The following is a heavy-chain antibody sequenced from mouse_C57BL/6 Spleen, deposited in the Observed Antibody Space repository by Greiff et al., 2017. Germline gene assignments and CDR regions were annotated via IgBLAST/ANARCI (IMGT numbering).Heavy chain of an antibody. CDR1: GYAFSSYW. V-gene: IGHV1-80*01. CDR2: FDPGDGDT. Sequence: QVQLQQSGAELVKPGASVKISCKASGYAFSSYWLNWVKQRPGKGLEWIGQFDPGDGDTKYNGKFKGKATLTADKSSSTAYMQLSSLTSEDSAVLFCASESRTGRFAYWGQGTLVTVSA. CDR3: ASESRTGRFAY. D-gene: IGHD6-2*01. J-gene: IGHJ3*01.